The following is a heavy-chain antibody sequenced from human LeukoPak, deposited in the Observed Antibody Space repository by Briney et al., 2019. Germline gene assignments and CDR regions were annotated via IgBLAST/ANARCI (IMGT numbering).Heavy chain of an antibody. Sequence: PGGSLRLSCAASGFTFSSYAMSWVRQAPGKGLEWVSAISGSGGSTYYADSVKGRFTISRDNSKNTLYLQMNSLRAEDTAVYYCAKDTYSGYDSFGAFDIWGQGTMVTVSS. CDR1: GFTFSSYA. CDR2: ISGSGGST. CDR3: AKDTYSGYDSFGAFDI. V-gene: IGHV3-23*01. J-gene: IGHJ3*02. D-gene: IGHD5-12*01.